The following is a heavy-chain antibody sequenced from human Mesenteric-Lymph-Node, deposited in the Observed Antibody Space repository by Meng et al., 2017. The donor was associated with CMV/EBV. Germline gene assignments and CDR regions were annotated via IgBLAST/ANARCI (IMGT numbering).Heavy chain of an antibody. CDR1: GFTFSDYA. Sequence: GGSLRLSCAASGFTFSDYAMSWVRQAPGKGLEWVAGISGSGVRIFYADSVKGRFTISRDNSKNTLYLQMNSLRAEDTAIYYCAKDGATYCGGDCYVAFDSWGQGTLVTVSS. J-gene: IGHJ4*02. CDR3: AKDGATYCGGDCYVAFDS. D-gene: IGHD2-21*01. CDR2: ISGSGVRI. V-gene: IGHV3-23*01.